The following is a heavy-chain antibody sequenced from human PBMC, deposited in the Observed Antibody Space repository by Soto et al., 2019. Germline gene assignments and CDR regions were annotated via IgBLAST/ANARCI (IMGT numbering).Heavy chain of an antibody. V-gene: IGHV1-2*02. CDR1: GYTFTDHN. CDR3: ATGFGSSWFDP. J-gene: IGHJ5*02. D-gene: IGHD2-2*01. Sequence: QVRLVQSGAEVKRPGASVKVSCRASGYTFTDHNMHWVRQAPGQGLEWIAYINPRSGDTNSAQKLQGRVAVTRDTSSSTVYMELRSLGSDDTALYYCATGFGSSWFDPWGQGTLVTVSS. CDR2: INPRSGDT.